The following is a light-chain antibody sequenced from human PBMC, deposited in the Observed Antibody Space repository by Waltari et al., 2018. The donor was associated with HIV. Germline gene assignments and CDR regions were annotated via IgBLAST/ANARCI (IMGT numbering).Light chain of an antibody. CDR1: SSNVGSKY. CDR3: AAWDDSLSVVYV. Sequence: QSVLTQPPSASGTPGQRVTISCSGSSSNVGSKYVYWYQQLQGTAPKLLIYRKNQRPSGVPDRFSGSKSGTSASLAISGLRSEDEADYYCAAWDDSLSVVYVFGTGTKVTVL. J-gene: IGLJ1*01. V-gene: IGLV1-47*01. CDR2: RKN.